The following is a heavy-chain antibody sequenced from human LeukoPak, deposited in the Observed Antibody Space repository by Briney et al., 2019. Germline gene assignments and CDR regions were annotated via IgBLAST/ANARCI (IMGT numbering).Heavy chain of an antibody. Sequence: ASVKVSCKASGYTFTSYGISWVRQAPGQGLEWMGWISAYNGNTNYAQKLQGRVTMTTDTSTSTAYMELRSLRSDDTAVYYCARDGAVATYYYYMDVWGKGTTVTVSS. CDR3: ARDGAVATYYYYMDV. CDR1: GYTFTSYG. CDR2: ISAYNGNT. J-gene: IGHJ6*03. D-gene: IGHD5-12*01. V-gene: IGHV1-18*01.